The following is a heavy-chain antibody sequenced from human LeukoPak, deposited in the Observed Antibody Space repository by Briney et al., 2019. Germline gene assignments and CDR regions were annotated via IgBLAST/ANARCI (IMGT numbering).Heavy chain of an antibody. J-gene: IGHJ4*02. CDR1: GGTFTSYA. D-gene: IGHD3-10*01. V-gene: IGHV1-18*01. CDR2: ISAYNGNT. Sequence: ASVKVSCKASGGTFTSYAISWVRQAPGQGLEWMGWISAYNGNTNYAQKLQGRVTMTTDTSTSTAYMELRSLRSDDTAVYYCARDGNYYGSGSYYGYWGQGTLVTVSS. CDR3: ARDGNYYGSGSYYGY.